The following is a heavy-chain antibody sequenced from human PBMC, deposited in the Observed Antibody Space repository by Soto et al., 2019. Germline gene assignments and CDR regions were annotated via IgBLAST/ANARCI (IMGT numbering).Heavy chain of an antibody. V-gene: IGHV2-26*01. CDR3: ARIPLPSIAARRYYYYYGMDV. J-gene: IGHJ6*02. CDR2: IFSNDEK. D-gene: IGHD6-6*01. Sequence: SGPTLVNPTATLTLTCTVSGFSLSNARMGVSWIRQPPGKALEWLAHIFSNDEKSYSTSLKSRLTISKDTSKSQVVLTMTNMDPVDTATYYCARIPLPSIAARRYYYYYGMDVWGQGTTVTVSS. CDR1: GFSLSNARMG.